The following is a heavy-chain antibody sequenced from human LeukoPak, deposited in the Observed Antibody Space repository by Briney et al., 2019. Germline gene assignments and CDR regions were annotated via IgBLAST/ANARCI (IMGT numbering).Heavy chain of an antibody. V-gene: IGHV3-21*01. D-gene: IGHD3-16*02. CDR3: ARGSFLITFGGFIG. J-gene: IGHJ4*02. CDR2: ITSSGTYI. Sequence: GGSLRLSCAASGFTFSSFSMNWVRQAPGKALEWVSSITSSGTYIFYADSVKGRFTISRDNAKNSLFLQMNSLRAEDTAVYYCARGSFLITFGGFIGWGQGTLVTVPS. CDR1: GFTFSSFS.